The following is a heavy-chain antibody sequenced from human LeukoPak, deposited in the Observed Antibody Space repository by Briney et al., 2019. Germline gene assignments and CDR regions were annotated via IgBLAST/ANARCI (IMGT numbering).Heavy chain of an antibody. CDR3: ARGYSSGWSKYYFDY. J-gene: IGHJ4*02. D-gene: IGHD6-19*01. V-gene: IGHV1-2*02. CDR1: GYTFTGYY. CDR2: INPNSGGT. Sequence: ASVKVSCKASGYTFTGYYMHWVRQAPGQGLEWMGWINPNSGGTNYAQKFQGRVTMTRDTSISTAYMELSRPRSDDTAVYYCARGYSSGWSKYYFDYWGQGTLVTVSS.